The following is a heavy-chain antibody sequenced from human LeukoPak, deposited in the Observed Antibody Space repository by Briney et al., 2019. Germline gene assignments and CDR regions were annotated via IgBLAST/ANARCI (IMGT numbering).Heavy chain of an antibody. J-gene: IGHJ4*02. CDR3: ARSGYSYGYSFDY. V-gene: IGHV3-21*01. Sequence: PGGSLRLSCAASGFTFSSYSMNWVRQAPGKGLEWVSSISSSSSYIYYADSVKGRFTISRDNAKNSLSLQMNSLRAEDTAVYYCARSGYSYGYSFDYWGQGTLVTVSS. D-gene: IGHD5-18*01. CDR1: GFTFSSYS. CDR2: ISSSSSYI.